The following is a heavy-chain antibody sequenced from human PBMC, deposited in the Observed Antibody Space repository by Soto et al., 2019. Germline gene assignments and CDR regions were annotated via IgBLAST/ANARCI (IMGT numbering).Heavy chain of an antibody. J-gene: IGHJ4*02. CDR1: GGTFSSYA. CDR2: IIPIFGTA. Sequence: SVKVCCKASGGTFSSYAISWVRQAPGQGLEWMGGIIPIFGTANYAQKFQGRVTITADESTSTAYMELSSLRSEDTAVYYCARTRDIPPRKNYDFWSGYYHLFDYWGPGTLVTVSS. V-gene: IGHV1-69*13. D-gene: IGHD3-3*01. CDR3: ARTRDIPPRKNYDFWSGYYHLFDY.